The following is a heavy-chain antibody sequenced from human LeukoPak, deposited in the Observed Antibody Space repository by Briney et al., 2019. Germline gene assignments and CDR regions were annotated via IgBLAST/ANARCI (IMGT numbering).Heavy chain of an antibody. CDR2: ISGSGGST. Sequence: GGSLRLSCAASGFTFSSYAMSWVRQAPGKGLEWVSAISGSGGSTYYADSVKGRFTISRDNSKNTLYLQMNSLRAEDTAVYYCAKVPRHTSYCSSTTCLDAFDIWGQGTMVTVSS. J-gene: IGHJ3*02. CDR1: GFTFSSYA. V-gene: IGHV3-23*01. CDR3: AKVPRHTSYCSSTTCLDAFDI. D-gene: IGHD2-2*01.